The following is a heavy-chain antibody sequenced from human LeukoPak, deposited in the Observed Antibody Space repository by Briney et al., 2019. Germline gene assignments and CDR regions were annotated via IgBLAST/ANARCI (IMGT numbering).Heavy chain of an antibody. CDR3: ARDQSYDSSRAFDY. CDR2: INPNSGGT. V-gene: IGHV1-2*02. CDR1: GYTFTGYY. J-gene: IGHJ4*02. D-gene: IGHD3-22*01. Sequence: ASVKVSCKASGYTFTGYYMHWVRQAPGQGLEWMGWINPNSGGTNYAQKFQGRVTMTRDTSISTAYMELSRLRSDDTAVYYCARDQSYDSSRAFDYWGRGTLVTVPS.